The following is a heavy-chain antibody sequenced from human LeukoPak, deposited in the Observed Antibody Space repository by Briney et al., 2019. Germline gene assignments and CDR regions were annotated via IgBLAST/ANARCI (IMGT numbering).Heavy chain of an antibody. Sequence: GGSLRLSCAASGFTFDDHAMHWVRQAPGKGLEWVSGISWNSGSIGYADSVKGRFTISRDNAKNSLYLQMNSLRAEDTALYYCAKAIASHYFDYWGQGTLVTVSS. CDR3: AKAIASHYFDY. J-gene: IGHJ4*02. D-gene: IGHD2-21*01. CDR2: ISWNSGSI. V-gene: IGHV3-9*01. CDR1: GFTFDDHA.